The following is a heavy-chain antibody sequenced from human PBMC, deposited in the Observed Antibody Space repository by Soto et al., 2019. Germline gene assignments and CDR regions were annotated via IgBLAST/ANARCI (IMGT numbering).Heavy chain of an antibody. Sequence: QVQLVQSGAEVKKPGSSVKVPCKASGGTFSSYAISWVRQAPGQGLEWMGGIIPIFGTANYAQKFQGRVTITADESTSTAYMELSSLRSEDTAVYYCARAEEYYAVVPGPLDYWGQGTLVTVSS. D-gene: IGHD2-2*01. V-gene: IGHV1-69*01. CDR2: IIPIFGTA. CDR3: ARAEEYYAVVPGPLDY. CDR1: GGTFSSYA. J-gene: IGHJ4*02.